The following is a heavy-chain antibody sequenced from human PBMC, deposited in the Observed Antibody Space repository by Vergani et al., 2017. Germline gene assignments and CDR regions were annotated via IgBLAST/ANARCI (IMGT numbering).Heavy chain of an antibody. J-gene: IGHJ3*02. Sequence: EVQLVESGGVVVKPGGSLRLSCAASGFTFDDYTMHWVRQAPGTGLDWVSLISCDGGSTYYADSVKGRFTITRDNSKNSLYLQINSLRTEDTALYYCAKDLSFFDAFDIWGQGTMVTVSS. CDR3: AKDLSFFDAFDI. V-gene: IGHV3-43*01. CDR2: ISCDGGST. CDR1: GFTFDDYT.